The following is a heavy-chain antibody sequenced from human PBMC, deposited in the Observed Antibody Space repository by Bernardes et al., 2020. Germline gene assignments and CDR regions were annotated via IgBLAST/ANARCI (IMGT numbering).Heavy chain of an antibody. CDR2: MNPKSGNT. CDR3: ARVYGDPDY. D-gene: IGHD4-17*01. J-gene: IGHJ4*02. CDR1: GYTFNNYD. Sequence: AGVQVPRKASGYTFNNYDINWVRQATGQGLEWMGWMNPKSGNTGSAQKFQGRVTMSRDTSMGTAYMELSSLRSEDTAMYYCARVYGDPDYWGQGTLVTVSS. V-gene: IGHV1-8*01.